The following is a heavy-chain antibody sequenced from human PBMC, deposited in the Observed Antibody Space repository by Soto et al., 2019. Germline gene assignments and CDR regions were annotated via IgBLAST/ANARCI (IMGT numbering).Heavy chain of an antibody. J-gene: IGHJ4*02. CDR1: GFSLTTSGVG. V-gene: IGHV2-5*02. Sequence: QITLKESGPTLVKPTQTLTLTCTFSGFSLTTSGVGVGWIRQPPGKALEWLALIYWADDKRYSPSLKSRLTITKATAKNRVVLIMTDMDPVDTATYSCAHRRSPYGDYDHYFDYWGQGTLVTASS. CDR3: AHRRSPYGDYDHYFDY. CDR2: IYWADDK. D-gene: IGHD4-17*01.